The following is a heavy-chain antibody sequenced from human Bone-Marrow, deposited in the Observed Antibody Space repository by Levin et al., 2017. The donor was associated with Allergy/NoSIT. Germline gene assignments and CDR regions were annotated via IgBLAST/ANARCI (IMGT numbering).Heavy chain of an antibody. CDR1: GFTFSSYE. CDR3: SSAMTGKTGFDY. Sequence: PGGSLRLSCAGSGFTFSSYEMNWVRQAPGKGLEWLAYISGSSVTIYYADSVKGRFTISRDNAKNSVYLQMSSLRVEDTAVYYCSSAMTGKTGFDYCGQGTLVTVSS. J-gene: IGHJ4*02. CDR2: ISGSSVTI. D-gene: IGHD3-10*01. V-gene: IGHV3-48*03.